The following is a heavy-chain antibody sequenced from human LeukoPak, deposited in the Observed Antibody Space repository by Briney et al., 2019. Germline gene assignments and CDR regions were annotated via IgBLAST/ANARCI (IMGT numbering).Heavy chain of an antibody. J-gene: IGHJ4*02. Sequence: ASVKVSCKASGYTFTGYYMHWVRQAPGQGLEWMGWINPNSGGTNYAQKFQGRVTMTRDTSISTAYMELSRLRSDNTAVYYCARGGTTAISPSGYWGQGTLVTVSS. CDR3: ARGGTTAISPSGY. CDR2: INPNSGGT. V-gene: IGHV1-2*02. D-gene: IGHD2-21*02. CDR1: GYTFTGYY.